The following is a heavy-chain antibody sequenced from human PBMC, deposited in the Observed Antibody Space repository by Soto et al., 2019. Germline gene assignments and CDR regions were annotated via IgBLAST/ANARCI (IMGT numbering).Heavy chain of an antibody. Sequence: DVQLVESGGGLVQPGRSLRLSCAASGFTFDDYAMHWVRQAPGKGLEWVSGISWNSGSIGYADSVKGRFTISRDNAKNSLYLQMNSLRAEDTALYYCAKDKGIAAAGTVCDYWGQGTLVTVSS. CDR3: AKDKGIAAAGTVCDY. J-gene: IGHJ4*02. V-gene: IGHV3-9*01. D-gene: IGHD6-13*01. CDR1: GFTFDDYA. CDR2: ISWNSGSI.